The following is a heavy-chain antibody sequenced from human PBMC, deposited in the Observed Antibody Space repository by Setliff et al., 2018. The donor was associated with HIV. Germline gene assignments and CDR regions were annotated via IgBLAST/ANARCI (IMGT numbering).Heavy chain of an antibody. CDR2: IYYSGST. D-gene: IGHD4-17*01. CDR1: GGSISSGSYY. Sequence: PSETLSLTCTVSGGSISSGSYYWSWIRQPPGKGLEWIGYIYYSGSTNYNPSLKSRVTISVDTSKNQFSLKLSSVTAADTAVYYCARGALGPTVTSYYYYYMDVWGKGTTVTVSS. CDR3: ARGALGPTVTSYYYYYMDV. J-gene: IGHJ6*03. V-gene: IGHV4-61*01.